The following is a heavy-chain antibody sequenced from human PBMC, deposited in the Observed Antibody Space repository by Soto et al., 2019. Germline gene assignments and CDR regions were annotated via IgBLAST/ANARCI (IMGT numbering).Heavy chain of an antibody. CDR3: ARGGAMIVVVDI. V-gene: IGHV4-59*01. D-gene: IGHD3-22*01. Sequence: SETLSLTCTVSGGSISSYYWSWIRQPPGKGLEWIGYIYYSGSTNYNPSLKSRVTISVDTSKNQFSLKLSSVTAAGTAVYYCARGGAMIVVVDIWGQGTMVTVSS. J-gene: IGHJ3*02. CDR1: GGSISSYY. CDR2: IYYSGST.